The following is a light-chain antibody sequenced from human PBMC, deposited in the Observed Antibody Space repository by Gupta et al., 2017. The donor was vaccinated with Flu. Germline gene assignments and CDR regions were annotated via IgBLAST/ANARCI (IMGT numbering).Light chain of an antibody. CDR3: SSYGGERNCGV. CDR1: TSDIGSYDY. CDR2: DVT. V-gene: IGLV2-8*01. Sequence: QSALTQPPSASGSLGQSVTISCTGTTSDIGSYDYVAWYQQHPGRAPKLIIYDVTERPSGVPDRFSGSKSGETAFLTVSGLQADDEADYYCSSYGGERNCGVFGGGTKLTVL. J-gene: IGLJ3*02.